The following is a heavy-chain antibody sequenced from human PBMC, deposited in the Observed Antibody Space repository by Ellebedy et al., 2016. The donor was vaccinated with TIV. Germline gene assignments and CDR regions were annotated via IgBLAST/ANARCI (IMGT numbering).Heavy chain of an antibody. CDR2: VNPNSGGT. D-gene: IGHD2-8*01. J-gene: IGHJ6*02. CDR3: ARDQASYCTNGVCYKSYYYYGMDV. CDR1: GYTFTGYY. Sequence: ASVKVSCKASGYTFTGYYMHWVRQAPGQGLEWMGWVNPNSGGTNYAQKFQGWVTMTRDTSISTAYMEVSRLRSDDTAVYYCARDQASYCTNGVCYKSYYYYGMDVWGQGTTVTVSS. V-gene: IGHV1-2*04.